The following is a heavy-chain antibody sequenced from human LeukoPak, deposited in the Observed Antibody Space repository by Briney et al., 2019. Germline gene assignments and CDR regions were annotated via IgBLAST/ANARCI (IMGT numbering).Heavy chain of an antibody. V-gene: IGHV3-7*01. D-gene: IGHD6-19*01. CDR2: IRQDGSDK. CDR1: GGSISSSSYY. CDR3: AKYSRGNGIAFDI. Sequence: ETLSLTCTVSGGSISSSSYYWGWIRQPPGKGLEWVANIRQDGSDKYHMDSVKGRFTISRDNAKSSLYLQMNSLRAEDTAVYYCAKYSRGNGIAFDIWGQGTMVTVSS. J-gene: IGHJ3*02.